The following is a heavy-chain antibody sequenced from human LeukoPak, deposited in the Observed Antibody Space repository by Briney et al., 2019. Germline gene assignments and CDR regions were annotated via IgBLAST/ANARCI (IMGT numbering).Heavy chain of an antibody. CDR3: ARGPYDSSGYFDY. V-gene: IGHV3-48*03. CDR2: ISSSGSTI. J-gene: IGHJ4*02. Sequence: GGSLRLSCAASGFTFSSYEMNWVRQAPGKGLEWVSYISSSGSTIYYADSVKGRFTTSRDNAKNSLYLQMNSLRAEDTAVYYCARGPYDSSGYFDYWGQGTLVTVSS. D-gene: IGHD3-22*01. CDR1: GFTFSSYE.